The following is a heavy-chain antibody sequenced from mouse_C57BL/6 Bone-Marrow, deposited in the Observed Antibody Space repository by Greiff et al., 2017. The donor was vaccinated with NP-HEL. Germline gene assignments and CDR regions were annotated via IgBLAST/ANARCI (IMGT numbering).Heavy chain of an antibody. V-gene: IGHV1-15*01. Sequence: VQLQQSGAELVRPGASVTLSCKASGYKFTDYEMHWVKQTPVHGLEWIGAIDPETGGTAYNQKFKGKAILTADKSSSTADMELRSLTSEDSAVYYCTRTYDGYYPFAYWGQGTLVTVSA. D-gene: IGHD2-3*01. CDR3: TRTYDGYYPFAY. J-gene: IGHJ3*01. CDR2: IDPETGGT. CDR1: GYKFTDYE.